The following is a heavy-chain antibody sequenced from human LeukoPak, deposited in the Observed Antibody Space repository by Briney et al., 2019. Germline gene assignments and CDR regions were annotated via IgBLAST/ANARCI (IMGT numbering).Heavy chain of an antibody. J-gene: IGHJ4*02. CDR3: AKDSSHVSGNYDYLDY. CDR2: ISGSGGNT. D-gene: IGHD1-26*01. V-gene: IGHV3-23*01. Sequence: GGSLRLSCAASGFIFSNFAMSWVRQAPGEGLEWVSVISGSGGNTYYADSVKGRFTISRDNSKNTLDLQKNSLRADDTAVYYCAKDSSHVSGNYDYLDYWGQGALVTVSS. CDR1: GFIFSNFA.